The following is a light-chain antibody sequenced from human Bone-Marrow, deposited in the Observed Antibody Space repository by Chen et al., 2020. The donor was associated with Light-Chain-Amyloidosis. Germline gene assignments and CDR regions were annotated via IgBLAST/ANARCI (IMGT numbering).Light chain of an antibody. CDR2: RDT. Sequence: SYELTQPPSVSVSPGHMARITCSGDDLPTKYAYWYQQKPGQAPVLVIHRDTERPSGISERFSGSSSGTTATLTISGVQAEDEADYHCQSADSSGTYEVIFGGGTKLTVL. CDR3: QSADSSGTYEVI. V-gene: IGLV3-25*03. J-gene: IGLJ2*01. CDR1: DLPTKY.